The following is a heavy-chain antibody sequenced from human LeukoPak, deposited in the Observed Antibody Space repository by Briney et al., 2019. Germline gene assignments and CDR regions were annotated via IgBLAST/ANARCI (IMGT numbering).Heavy chain of an antibody. D-gene: IGHD2-2*01. CDR1: GCTFSSYA. CDR2: IIPIFGTA. V-gene: IGHV1-69*05. J-gene: IGHJ5*02. Sequence: ASVKLSCKASGCTFSSYAISWVRQAPGQGLEWMAGIIPIFGTANYAQRFQGRVTINMDESTTTAYMELSSLRSEDTAVYYCARGLGGYCSGTSCYLAGWFDPWGQGTLVTVSS. CDR3: ARGLGGYCSGTSCYLAGWFDP.